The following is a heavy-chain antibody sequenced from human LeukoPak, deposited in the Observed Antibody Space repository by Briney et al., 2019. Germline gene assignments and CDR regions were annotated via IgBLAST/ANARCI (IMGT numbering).Heavy chain of an antibody. CDR3: ARDRGLRYFDSFDY. J-gene: IGHJ4*02. CDR2: IKKDGSEK. V-gene: IGHV3-7*03. CDR1: GFSLSSFW. Sequence: GGSLRLSCVASGFSLSSFWMNWVRQAPGKGLEWVASIKKDGSEKHYVDSVKARFTITRDNAKNSLYLEMNSLRAEDTAVYYCARDRGLRYFDSFDYWGQGALVTVSS. D-gene: IGHD3-9*01.